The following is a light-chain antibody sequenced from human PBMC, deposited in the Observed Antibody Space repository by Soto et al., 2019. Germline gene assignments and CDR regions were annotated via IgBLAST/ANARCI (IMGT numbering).Light chain of an antibody. J-gene: IGLJ1*01. Sequence: QSVLTQPASVSGSPGQSITISCTGTSSDVGTYNYVSWYQQHPGKAPKLMIYEVSNRPSGISNRFSGSKSGNTASLTISGLQAEDEAAYYCSSYRSSSTLDYVFGTGTKVTVL. CDR3: SSYRSSSTLDYV. CDR2: EVS. V-gene: IGLV2-14*01. CDR1: SSDVGTYNY.